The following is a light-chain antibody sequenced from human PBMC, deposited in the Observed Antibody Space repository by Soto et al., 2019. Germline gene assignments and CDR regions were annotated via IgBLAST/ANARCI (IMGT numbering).Light chain of an antibody. J-gene: IGKJ2*01. CDR2: GAS. CDR1: QSVSSS. V-gene: IGKV3-15*01. CDR3: QQYHKWPLYT. Sequence: EIVMTQSPATLSVSPGERATLSCRASQSVSSSLAWYQQKPGQAPRLLIYGASTRATGIPARFSGSGSGTEFTLTISSLQSEDFAVYYCQQYHKWPLYTFGQGTKLEIK.